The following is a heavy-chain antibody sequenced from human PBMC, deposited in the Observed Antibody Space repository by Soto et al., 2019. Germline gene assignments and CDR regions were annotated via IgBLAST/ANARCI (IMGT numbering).Heavy chain of an antibody. CDR3: ARGSSATNWFDP. D-gene: IGHD5-12*01. CDR1: CYTFTSYG. J-gene: IGHJ5*02. CDR2: IGSYNGNT. V-gene: IGHV1-18*01. Sequence: GASVKVSCKASCYTFTSYGISWVRQAPGQGLEWMGWIGSYNGNTNYAQKIQGRITMTTDTSTSTAYMELTGLRSDDTAVYYCARGSSATNWFDPWGQGTLVTVSS.